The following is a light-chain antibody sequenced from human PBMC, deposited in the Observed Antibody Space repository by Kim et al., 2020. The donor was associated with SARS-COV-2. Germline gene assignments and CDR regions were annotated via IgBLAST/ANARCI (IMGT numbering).Light chain of an antibody. J-gene: IGLJ3*02. CDR1: SSAVGGYNY. Sequence: GRPVTISCTGTSSAVGGYNYVSWYQQHPGKAPKRMIYEVSKRPSGVPDRFSGSKSGNTASLTVSGLQAEDEADYYCSSYAGSNNLVFGGGTQLTVL. V-gene: IGLV2-8*01. CDR3: SSYAGSNNLV. CDR2: EVS.